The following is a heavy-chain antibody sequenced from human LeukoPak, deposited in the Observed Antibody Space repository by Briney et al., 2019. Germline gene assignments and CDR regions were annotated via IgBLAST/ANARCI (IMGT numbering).Heavy chain of an antibody. Sequence: GGSLRLSCAASGFTFSSYAMSWVRQAPGKGLEWVSAISGSGGSTYYADSVKGRFTISRDNSKNTLYLQMNSLRAEDTAVYYCAKDMLAATGIAEYFQHWGQGTLVTVSS. J-gene: IGHJ1*01. CDR3: AKDMLAATGIAEYFQH. V-gene: IGHV3-23*01. CDR2: ISGSGGST. D-gene: IGHD6-13*01. CDR1: GFTFSSYA.